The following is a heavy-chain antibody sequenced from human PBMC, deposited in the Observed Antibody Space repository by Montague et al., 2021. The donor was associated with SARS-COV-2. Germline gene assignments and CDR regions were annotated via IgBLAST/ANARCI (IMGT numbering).Heavy chain of an antibody. CDR3: ARDSPDYVWGSYGMDV. Sequence: SLRLSCAASGFTFSSYSMNWVRQAPGKGLEWVSSISSSSSYIYYADSVKGRPTISRDNAKNSLYLQMNSLRAEDTAVYYCARDSPDYVWGSYGMDVWGQGTTVTVSS. CDR1: GFTFSSYS. V-gene: IGHV3-21*01. CDR2: ISSSSSYI. J-gene: IGHJ6*02. D-gene: IGHD3-16*01.